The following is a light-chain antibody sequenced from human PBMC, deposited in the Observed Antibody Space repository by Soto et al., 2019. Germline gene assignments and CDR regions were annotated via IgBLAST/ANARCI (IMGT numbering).Light chain of an antibody. V-gene: IGKV3-20*01. CDR3: QQYSGSPET. Sequence: EIVLTQSPGTLSLPTGESAVLSCRASQTIANIYLAWYQHKPGRPPRLLIYDTSTRATGTPDRFIGSGSGTDFTLTISRLEPEDFAVYYCQQYSGSPETFGPGTKVEIK. CDR1: QTIANIY. CDR2: DTS. J-gene: IGKJ1*01.